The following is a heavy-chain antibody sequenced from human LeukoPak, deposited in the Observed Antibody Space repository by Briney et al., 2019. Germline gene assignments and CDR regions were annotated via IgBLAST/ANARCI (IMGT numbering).Heavy chain of an antibody. J-gene: IGHJ4*02. Sequence: SGTLSLTCAVSGGSISSGSWWSWVRQTPGKGLEWIGEIYHGGSTNYNPSLKSRVTISVDKSKNQFSLNLTSVTAADTAVYYCARGVQLSYGHFDSWGQGTLVTVSS. D-gene: IGHD1-1*01. CDR2: IYHGGST. CDR3: ARGVQLSYGHFDS. V-gene: IGHV4-4*02. CDR1: GGSISSGSW.